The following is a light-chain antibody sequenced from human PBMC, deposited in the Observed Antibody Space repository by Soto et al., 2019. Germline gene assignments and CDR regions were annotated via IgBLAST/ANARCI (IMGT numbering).Light chain of an antibody. CDR2: GAS. Sequence: EIVLTQSPGTLSLSPGESATLSCRASQSVGSSYLAWYRQKPGQAPRLLIYGASSRATGIPDRFSGGGSGTDFTLTISRLEPEDFAVYYCQQYNRWTFGQGTKVEIK. CDR3: QQYNRWT. V-gene: IGKV3-20*01. J-gene: IGKJ1*01. CDR1: QSVGSSY.